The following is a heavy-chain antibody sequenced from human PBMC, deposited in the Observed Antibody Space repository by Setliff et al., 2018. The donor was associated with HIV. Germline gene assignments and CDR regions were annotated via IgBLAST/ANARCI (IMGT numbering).Heavy chain of an antibody. D-gene: IGHD6-13*01. J-gene: IGHJ4*02. V-gene: IGHV4-39*01. CDR1: GGSISSRAYY. CDR2: IFYSGST. Sequence: SETLSLTCTVSGGSISSRAYYWGWIRQPPGEGLEWIGSIFYSGSTYYNPSLKSRVTISVDTSKNQFSLKLSSVTAADTAVYYCAMYSSSWPDYWGQGTLVTVSS. CDR3: AMYSSSWPDY.